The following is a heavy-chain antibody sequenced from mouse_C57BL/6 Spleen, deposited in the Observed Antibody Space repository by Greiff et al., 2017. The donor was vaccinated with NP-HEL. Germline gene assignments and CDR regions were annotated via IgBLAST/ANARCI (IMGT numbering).Heavy chain of an antibody. V-gene: IGHV1-82*01. CDR2: IYPGDGDT. Sequence: VQLQQSGPELVKPGASVKISCKASGYAFSSSWMNWVKQRPGKGLEWIGRIYPGDGDTNYNGKFKGKATLTADKSSSTAYMQLSSLTSEDSAVYFCARWNYDYGYFDYWGQSTTLTVSS. J-gene: IGHJ2*01. CDR3: ARWNYDYGYFDY. D-gene: IGHD2-4*01. CDR1: GYAFSSSW.